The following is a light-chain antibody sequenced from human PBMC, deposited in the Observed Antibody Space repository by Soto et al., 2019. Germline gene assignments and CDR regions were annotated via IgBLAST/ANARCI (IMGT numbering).Light chain of an antibody. J-gene: IGKJ5*01. CDR3: QQYGTSEII. Sequence: EIVLTQSPGTLSLSPGERVTLSCRASQSFSGNYLTWYQHKPGQAPRLLIYGSYHRATGIPDRFSGSGSGTDFTLTISRLEPEDFAVFFCQQYGTSEIIFGQGTRLEIK. CDR2: GSY. V-gene: IGKV3-20*01. CDR1: QSFSGNY.